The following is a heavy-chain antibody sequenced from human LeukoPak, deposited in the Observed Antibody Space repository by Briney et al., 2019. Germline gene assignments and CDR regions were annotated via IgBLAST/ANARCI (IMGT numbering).Heavy chain of an antibody. CDR3: AKDISGSYYYYYMDV. D-gene: IGHD1-26*01. CDR2: ISWNSGSI. Sequence: GGSLRLSCAASGFTFSSYEMNWVRQAPGKGLEWVSGISWNSGSIGYADSVKGRFTISRDNAKNSLYLQMNSLRAEDTALYYCAKDISGSYYYYYMDVWGKGTTVTISS. J-gene: IGHJ6*03. V-gene: IGHV3-9*01. CDR1: GFTFSSYE.